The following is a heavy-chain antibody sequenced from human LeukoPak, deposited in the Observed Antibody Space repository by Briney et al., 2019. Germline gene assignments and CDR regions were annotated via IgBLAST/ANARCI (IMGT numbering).Heavy chain of an antibody. V-gene: IGHV5-51*01. CDR3: ARQPHYCSSTSCYTENWFDP. Sequence: GESLKISCQGSGYSFTSYWIGWVRQMPGKGLEWMGIIYPGDSDTRYSPSFQGQVTISADKSISTAYLQWCSLKASDTAMYYCARQPHYCSSTSCYTENWFDPWGQGTLVTVSS. J-gene: IGHJ5*02. CDR2: IYPGDSDT. D-gene: IGHD2-2*02. CDR1: GYSFTSYW.